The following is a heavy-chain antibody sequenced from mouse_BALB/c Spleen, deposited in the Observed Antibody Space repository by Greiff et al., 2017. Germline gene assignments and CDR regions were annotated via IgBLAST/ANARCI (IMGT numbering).Heavy chain of an antibody. CDR2: ISTYYGDA. CDR3: ARETGPWFAY. D-gene: IGHD4-1*01. J-gene: IGHJ3*01. V-gene: IGHV1S137*01. Sequence: QVQLQQSGAELVRPGVSVKISCKGSGYTFTDYAMHWVKQSHAKSLEWIGVISTYYGDASYNQKFKGKATMTVDKSSSTAYMELARLTSEDSAIYYCARETGPWFAYWGQGTLVTVSA. CDR1: GYTFTDYA.